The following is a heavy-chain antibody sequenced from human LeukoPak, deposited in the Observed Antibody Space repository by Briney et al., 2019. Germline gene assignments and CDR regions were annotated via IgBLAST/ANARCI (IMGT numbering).Heavy chain of an antibody. CDR3: ATHIVVVPAGISSMKN. Sequence: ASVKVSCKVSGYTLTELSMHWVRQAPGKGLEWMGGFDPEDGETIYAQKFQGRVTMTEDTSTDTAYMELSSLRSEDTAVYYCATHIVVVPAGISSMKNWGQGTLVTVSS. D-gene: IGHD2-2*02. CDR1: GYTLTELS. J-gene: IGHJ4*02. CDR2: FDPEDGET. V-gene: IGHV1-24*01.